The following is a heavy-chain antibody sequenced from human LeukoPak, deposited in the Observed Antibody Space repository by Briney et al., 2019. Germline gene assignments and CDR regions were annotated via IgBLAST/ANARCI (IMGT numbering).Heavy chain of an antibody. D-gene: IGHD4-17*01. Sequence: SVKVSCKASGYTFTGYYMHWVRQAPGQGLEWMGGIIPIFGTANYAQKFQGRVTITADESTSTAYMELSSLRSEDTAVYYCGTTVTTFFAYYYYGMDVWGQGTTVTVSS. J-gene: IGHJ6*02. CDR2: IIPIFGTA. CDR1: GYTFTGYY. V-gene: IGHV1-69*13. CDR3: GTTVTTFFAYYYYGMDV.